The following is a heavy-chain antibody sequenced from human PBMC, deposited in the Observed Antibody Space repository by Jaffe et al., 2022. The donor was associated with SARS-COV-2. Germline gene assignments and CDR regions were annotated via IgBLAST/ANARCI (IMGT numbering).Heavy chain of an antibody. V-gene: IGHV3-74*01. CDR3: ARVDLGGVLDN. CDR2: INADGTTT. D-gene: IGHD3-16*01. J-gene: IGHJ4*02. Sequence: EVQLVESGGGLVQPGGSLRLSCAASGFTLRSHWMHWVRQAPGKGLVWVSRINADGTTTDYADSVKGRFTISRDNAKNTLYLQMNSLRAEDTALYYCARVDLGGVLDNWGQGALVTVSS. CDR1: GFTLRSHW.